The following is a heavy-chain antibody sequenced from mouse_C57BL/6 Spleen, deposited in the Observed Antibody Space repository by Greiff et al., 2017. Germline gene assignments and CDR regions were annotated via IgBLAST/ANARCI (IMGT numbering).Heavy chain of an antibody. D-gene: IGHD1-1*01. CDR1: GYSFTGYY. CDR2: INPSTGGT. Sequence: VQLQQSGPELVKPGASVKISCKASGYSFTGYYMHWVKQSSEKSLEWIGEINPSTGGTSYNQKFKGKATFTVDKSSSTAYMQLKSLTSEDSAVYYCARVYYGSSYGYWGQGTTLTVAS. CDR3: ARVYYGSSYGY. V-gene: IGHV1-43*01. J-gene: IGHJ2*01.